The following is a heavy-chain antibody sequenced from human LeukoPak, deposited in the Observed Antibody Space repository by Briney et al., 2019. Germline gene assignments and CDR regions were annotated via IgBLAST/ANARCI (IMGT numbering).Heavy chain of an antibody. J-gene: IGHJ4*02. V-gene: IGHV1-2*02. Sequence: ASVMVSCKASGYTFTDYYMHWVRQAPGQGLEWMRWINPNSGDTNYAQKFQGRVTMTRDTSISTAYMELSRLRSDDTAVYYCARDGGLDYWGQGTLVTVSS. CDR1: GYTFTDYY. CDR2: INPNSGDT. CDR3: ARDGGLDY. D-gene: IGHD3-16*01.